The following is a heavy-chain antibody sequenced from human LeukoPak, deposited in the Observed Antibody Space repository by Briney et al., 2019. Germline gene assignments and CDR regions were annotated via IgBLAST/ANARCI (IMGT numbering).Heavy chain of an antibody. CDR1: GGSTSNYF. J-gene: IGHJ4*02. D-gene: IGHD3-3*01. CDR2: IHTSGST. V-gene: IGHV4-4*07. Sequence: PSETLSLTCTVSGGSTSNYFCTWLRQSAGKVLEWIGRIHTSGSTNYNPSLKSRVSMSVDTSKNQFSLKLSSVTAADTAVYYCARDPEGHGYYFDYWGQGALVTVSS. CDR3: ARDPEGHGYYFDY.